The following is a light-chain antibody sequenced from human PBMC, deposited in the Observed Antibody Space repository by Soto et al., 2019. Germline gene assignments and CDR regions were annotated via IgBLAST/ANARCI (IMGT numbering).Light chain of an antibody. CDR2: DDN. V-gene: IGLV1-51*01. CDR3: GSWDSSLSAYV. J-gene: IGLJ1*01. CDR1: GSNIGAPYD. Sequence: QSVLTQPPSLSGAPGQRVTISCTGSGSNIGAPYDVHWYQHLPGAAPKLLIYDDNKRPSGIPDRFSGSKSGTSATLGITGFQTGDEADYYCGSWDSSLSAYVFGTGTKVTVL.